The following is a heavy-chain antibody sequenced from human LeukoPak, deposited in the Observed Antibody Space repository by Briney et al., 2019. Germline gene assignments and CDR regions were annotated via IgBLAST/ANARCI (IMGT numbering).Heavy chain of an antibody. V-gene: IGHV3-43D*03. Sequence: GGSLRLSCAASGFTFDDYVMHWVRQVPGKGLEWVSLISWEGGSTFYADSVRGRFTISRDNSKNSLYLQMNSLRAEDTAVYYCARAYGNSLLGYWGQGTLVTVSS. CDR1: GFTFDDYV. CDR3: ARAYGNSLLGY. CDR2: ISWEGGST. J-gene: IGHJ4*02. D-gene: IGHD4-23*01.